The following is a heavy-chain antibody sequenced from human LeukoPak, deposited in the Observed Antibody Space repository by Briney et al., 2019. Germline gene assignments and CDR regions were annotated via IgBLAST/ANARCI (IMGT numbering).Heavy chain of an antibody. D-gene: IGHD3-22*01. CDR3: ARGGWNKFDY. CDR1: GSSISSYY. V-gene: IGHV4-59*01. CDR2: IYYSGST. Sequence: SETLSLTCTVSGSSISSYYWSWIRQPPGKGLEWIGYIYYSGSTNYNPSLNSRVTISVDTSKNQFSLKLSSVTAADTAVYYCARGGWNKFDYWGQGTLVTVSS. J-gene: IGHJ4*02.